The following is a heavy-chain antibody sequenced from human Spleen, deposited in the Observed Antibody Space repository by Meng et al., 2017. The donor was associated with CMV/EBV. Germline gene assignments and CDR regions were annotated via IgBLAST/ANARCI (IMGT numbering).Heavy chain of an antibody. J-gene: IGHJ4*02. V-gene: IGHV3-49*04. CDR2: IRSKAYGGTT. CDR3: TRWHRGGNFDY. D-gene: IGHD2-21*01. CDR1: GFTFGDYA. Sequence: GGSLRLSCTASGFTFGDYAMSWVRQAPGEGLEWVGFIRSKAYGGTTEYAASVKGRFTISRDDSKSIAYLQMNSLKTEDTALYYCTRWHRGGNFDYWGQGTLVTVSS.